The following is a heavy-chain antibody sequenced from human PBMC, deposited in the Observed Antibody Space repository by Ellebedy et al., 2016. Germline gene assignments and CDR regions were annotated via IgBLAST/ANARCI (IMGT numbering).Heavy chain of an antibody. D-gene: IGHD3-10*01. CDR2: ISWDGGST. J-gene: IGHJ6*02. V-gene: IGHV3-43D*03. CDR3: AKDRGSGSYAYYYYYGMDV. CDR1: GFTFDDYA. Sequence: GGSLRLXCAASGFTFDDYAMHWVRQAPGKGLEWVSLISWDGGSTYYADSVKGRFTISRDNSKNSLYLQMNSLRAEDTALYYCAKDRGSGSYAYYYYYGMDVWGQGTTVTVSS.